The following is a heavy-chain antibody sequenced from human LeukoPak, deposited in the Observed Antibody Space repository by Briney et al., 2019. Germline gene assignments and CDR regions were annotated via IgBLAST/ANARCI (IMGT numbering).Heavy chain of an antibody. D-gene: IGHD6-13*01. CDR1: GGSISSYY. J-gene: IGHJ4*02. Sequence: SETLSLTCTVSGGSISSYYWSWIRQPPGKGLERIGYIYYSGSTNYNPSLKSRVTISVDTSKNQFSLKLSSVTAADTAVYYCARDQGIAAASVGYFNYWGQGTLVTVSS. CDR2: IYYSGST. CDR3: ARDQGIAAASVGYFNY. V-gene: IGHV4-59*01.